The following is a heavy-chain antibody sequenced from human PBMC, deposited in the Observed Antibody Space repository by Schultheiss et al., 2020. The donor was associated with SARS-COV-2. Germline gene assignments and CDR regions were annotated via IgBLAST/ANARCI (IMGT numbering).Heavy chain of an antibody. CDR1: GGSISSYY. J-gene: IGHJ3*02. D-gene: IGHD3-3*01. CDR3: ARRRFLWGDAFDI. CDR2: IYYSGST. Sequence: SQTLSLTCTVSGGSISSYYWSWIRQPAGKGLEWIGYIYYSGSTNYNPSLKSRVTISVDTSKNQFSLKLSSVTAADTAVYYCARRRFLWGDAFDIWGQGTMVTVSS. V-gene: IGHV4-59*08.